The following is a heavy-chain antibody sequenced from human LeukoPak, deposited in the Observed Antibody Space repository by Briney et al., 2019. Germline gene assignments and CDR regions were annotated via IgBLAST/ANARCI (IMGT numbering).Heavy chain of an antibody. D-gene: IGHD6-19*01. Sequence: SETLSLTCTVSGGSISSYYWSWIRQPPGKGLEWIGYIYYSGSTNYNPSLKSRVTISVDTSKNQFSLKLSSVTAADTAVYYCARDSGSGWRPEYFQHWGQGTLVTVSS. CDR3: ARDSGSGWRPEYFQH. CDR1: GGSISSYY. CDR2: IYYSGST. J-gene: IGHJ1*01. V-gene: IGHV4-59*01.